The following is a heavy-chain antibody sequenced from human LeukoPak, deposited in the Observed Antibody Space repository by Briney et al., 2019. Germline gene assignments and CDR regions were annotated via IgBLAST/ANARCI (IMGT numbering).Heavy chain of an antibody. D-gene: IGHD6-13*01. CDR2: INHSGST. J-gene: IGHJ4*02. V-gene: IGHV4-34*01. Sequence: SETLSLTCAVYGGSFSGYYWSWIRQPPGKGLDWIGEINHSGSTNYNPSLKSRVTISVDTSKNQFSLKLSSVTAADTAVYYCARWYSSSWYYFDYWGQGTLVTVSS. CDR1: GGSFSGYY. CDR3: ARWYSSSWYYFDY.